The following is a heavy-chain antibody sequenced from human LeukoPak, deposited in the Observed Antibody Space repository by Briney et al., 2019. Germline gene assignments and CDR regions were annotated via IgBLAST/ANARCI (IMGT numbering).Heavy chain of an antibody. CDR2: INSRSTGI. J-gene: IGHJ4*02. Sequence: GGSLRLSCAASGLTFSTYSMNWVRQPPGRGPEWVSYINSRSTGIYYADSVKGRFTISRDNAKNLLYLQLNSLRDDDTAVYYCARGSKIRGVIPEGEFDYWGQGTLVTVSS. D-gene: IGHD3-10*01. CDR3: ARGSKIRGVIPEGEFDY. CDR1: GLTFSTYS. V-gene: IGHV3-48*02.